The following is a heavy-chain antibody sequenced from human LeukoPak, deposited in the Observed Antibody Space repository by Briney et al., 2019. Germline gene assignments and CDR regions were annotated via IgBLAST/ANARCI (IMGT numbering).Heavy chain of an antibody. CDR1: GGSISSYY. Sequence: SETLSLTCSVSGGSISSYYWSWIRQPPGKGLEWIGYIYYSGSTNYNPSLKSRVTISVDTSKNQFSLKLSSVTAADTAVYYCARGATMFYGMDVWGQGTTVTVSS. J-gene: IGHJ6*02. CDR3: ARGATMFYGMDV. V-gene: IGHV4-59*01. D-gene: IGHD3-10*02. CDR2: IYYSGST.